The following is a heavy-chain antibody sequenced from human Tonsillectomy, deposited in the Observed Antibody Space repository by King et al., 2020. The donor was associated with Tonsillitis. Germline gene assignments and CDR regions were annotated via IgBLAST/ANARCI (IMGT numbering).Heavy chain of an antibody. CDR1: GFTLSDYY. D-gene: IGHD2-8*01. CDR3: ARGGRSNCTNGVCPYYYYYYMDV. CDR2: ISSSSSYT. Sequence: VQLVESGGGLVKPGGSLRLSCAASGFTLSDYYMSWIRQAPGKGLEWVSYISSSSSYTKYADSVNGRFTISRDNAKNSLYLQMHSLRAEDTAVYYCARGGRSNCTNGVCPYYYYYYMDVWGKGTTVTVSS. V-gene: IGHV3-11*05. J-gene: IGHJ6*03.